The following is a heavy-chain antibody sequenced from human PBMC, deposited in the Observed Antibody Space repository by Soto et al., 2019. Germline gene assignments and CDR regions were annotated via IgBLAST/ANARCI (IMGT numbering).Heavy chain of an antibody. CDR1: GFTFSAYW. D-gene: IGHD5-18*01. J-gene: IGHJ4*01. CDR3: ARGGGYNYGQYLDY. V-gene: IGHV3-7*01. Sequence: GGSLRLSCAASGFTFSAYWMSWVRQAPGKGLEWVANIRQDGSQTYYVDPVTGRFTISRDNAEDSLYLQMNSLRAEDAAVYYCARGGGYNYGQYLDYWGQGILVTVSS. CDR2: IRQDGSQT.